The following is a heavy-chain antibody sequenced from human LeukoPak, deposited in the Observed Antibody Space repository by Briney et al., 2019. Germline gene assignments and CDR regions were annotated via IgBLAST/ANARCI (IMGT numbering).Heavy chain of an antibody. V-gene: IGHV1-8*01. J-gene: IGHJ5*02. D-gene: IGHD4-23*01. CDR3: ARGTRGYGGNLWFDP. CDR1: GYTFTSYD. Sequence: ASVKVSCKASGYTFTSYDINWVRQATGQGLEWMGWMNPNSGNTGYAQKFQGRVTMTRSTSISTAYMELSSLRSEDTAVYYCARGTRGYGGNLWFDPWGQGTLVTVSS. CDR2: MNPNSGNT.